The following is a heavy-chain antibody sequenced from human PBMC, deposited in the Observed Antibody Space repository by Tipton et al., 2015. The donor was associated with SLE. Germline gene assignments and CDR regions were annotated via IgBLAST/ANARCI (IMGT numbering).Heavy chain of an antibody. CDR1: GGSISSGDYY. Sequence: PGLVKPSQTLSLTCTVSGGSISSGDYYWSWIRQPPGKGLEWIGYIHYSGSTNYNPSLKSRITISVDTSKNQFSLKLSSVTAADTAVYFCARDSGYSSGLDYWGQGTLVTVSS. CDR2: IHYSGST. J-gene: IGHJ4*02. CDR3: ARDSGYSSGLDY. V-gene: IGHV4-61*08. D-gene: IGHD5-18*01.